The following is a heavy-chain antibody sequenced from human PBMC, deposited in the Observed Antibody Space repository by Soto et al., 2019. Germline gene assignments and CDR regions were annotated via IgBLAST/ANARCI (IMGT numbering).Heavy chain of an antibody. V-gene: IGHV4-30-2*06. Sequence: SETLSLTCTVSGGSINSAGHSWGWVRQSPGKGLEWIGYSYHSGSSYYNPSLQSRVTISVDRSKAQFSLKLSSVTAADTAVYYCARHGIAAAGMYGMDVWGQGTTVTVSS. CDR2: SYHSGSS. CDR3: ARHGIAAAGMYGMDV. J-gene: IGHJ6*02. D-gene: IGHD6-13*01. CDR1: GGSINSAGHS.